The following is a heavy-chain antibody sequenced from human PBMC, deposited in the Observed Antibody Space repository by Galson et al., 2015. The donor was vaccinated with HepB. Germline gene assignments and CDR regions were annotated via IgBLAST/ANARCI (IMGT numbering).Heavy chain of an antibody. CDR2: ISDDGGST. Sequence: SLRLSCAPSGFAFRTYAMSWVRQAPGKGLEWVSAISDDGGSTYYADSVKGRFTISRDNSKNTLYLQMISLSAEDTAVYYCAKVFDYYDRGMDVWGQGTTVTVSS. J-gene: IGHJ6*02. V-gene: IGHV3-23*01. CDR3: AKVFDYYDRGMDV. CDR1: GFAFRTYA.